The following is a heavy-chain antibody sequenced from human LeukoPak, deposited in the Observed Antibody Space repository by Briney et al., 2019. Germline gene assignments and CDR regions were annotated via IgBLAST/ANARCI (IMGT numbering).Heavy chain of an antibody. D-gene: IGHD3-10*02. J-gene: IGHJ4*02. V-gene: IGHV3-7*04. CDR2: LNPDGSEK. Sequence: PGGSLRLSCAASGFTFNIYWVTWVRQAPGKGLEWVANLNPDGSEKYYVDSVKGRFTISRDNAKNSLYLQMSSLRAEDTAVYYCARGDVAYAESAYWGQGTLVTVSS. CDR1: GFTFNIYW. CDR3: ARGDVAYAESAY.